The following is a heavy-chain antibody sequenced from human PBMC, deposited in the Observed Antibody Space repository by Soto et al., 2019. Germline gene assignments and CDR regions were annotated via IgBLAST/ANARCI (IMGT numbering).Heavy chain of an antibody. Sequence: QVQLVESGGGVVQPGTSLRLSCVGSGFTFRSYVIHWVRQAPGKGLEWVALTSYDGSNNFYGDSVKGRFTIARDNSRNTVEPPMDSLRLEATSLYYCARWGTTGGLDVWGKGTLVSVSS. CDR3: ARWGTTGGLDV. D-gene: IGHD3-16*01. CDR2: TSYDGSNN. J-gene: IGHJ4*02. V-gene: IGHV3-33*05. CDR1: GFTFRSYV.